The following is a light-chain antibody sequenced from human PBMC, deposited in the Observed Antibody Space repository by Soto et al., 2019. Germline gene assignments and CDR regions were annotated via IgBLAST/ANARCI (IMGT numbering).Light chain of an antibody. J-gene: IGKJ2*01. CDR2: GAS. CDR1: QSVSSN. Sequence: EIVMTQSPATLSVSPGERATLSCRASQSVSSNLAWYQQKPGQAPWLLMYGASTRATGIPARFSGSGSGTEFTLTISSLQSEDFAVYFCQQYYNWPPYTFGQGTKLEIK. V-gene: IGKV3-15*01. CDR3: QQYYNWPPYT.